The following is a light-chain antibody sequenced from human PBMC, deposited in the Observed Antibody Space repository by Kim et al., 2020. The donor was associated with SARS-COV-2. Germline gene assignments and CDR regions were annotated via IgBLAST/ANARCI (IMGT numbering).Light chain of an antibody. Sequence: SYELTQPPSVSVSPGQTASITCSGDKLSDKYVSWYQQKPGQSPVVVMYEDIKRPSGIPERFSASNSGHTATLTIRGTQPMDEADYYCQAWDSRHVVFGGGTKLTVL. CDR1: KLSDKY. CDR2: EDI. CDR3: QAWDSRHVV. V-gene: IGLV3-1*01. J-gene: IGLJ2*01.